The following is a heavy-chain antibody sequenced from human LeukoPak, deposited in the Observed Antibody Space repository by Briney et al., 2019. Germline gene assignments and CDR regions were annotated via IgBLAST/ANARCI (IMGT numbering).Heavy chain of an antibody. D-gene: IGHD3-10*01. Sequence: GESLKISCKGSGYIFTSYWIGWVRQMPAQGLEWRGITRYIPSFQRQITLPVDKSISTAYVQWNSLKASDTATYFCARLGNQYGGFENCTVDYWGQGTPVTVSS. CDR2: T. CDR3: ARLGNQYGGFENCTVDY. J-gene: IGHJ4*02. V-gene: IGHV5-51*01. CDR1: GYIFTSYW.